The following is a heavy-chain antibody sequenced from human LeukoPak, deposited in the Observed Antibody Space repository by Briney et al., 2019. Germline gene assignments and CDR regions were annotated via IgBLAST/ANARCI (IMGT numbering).Heavy chain of an antibody. J-gene: IGHJ4*02. D-gene: IGHD2-15*01. CDR2: IYKIGTT. CDR3: VIGVGWQPDY. V-gene: IGHV4-59*02. Sequence: SETLSLTCTVFGDSVTGYYLDWVRQPPGKGLEWIGHIYKIGTTNYNPSLKSRLTISADTSKNQFSLKLRSVTAADTAVYYCVIGVGWQPDYWGQGALVTVSS. CDR1: GDSVTGYY.